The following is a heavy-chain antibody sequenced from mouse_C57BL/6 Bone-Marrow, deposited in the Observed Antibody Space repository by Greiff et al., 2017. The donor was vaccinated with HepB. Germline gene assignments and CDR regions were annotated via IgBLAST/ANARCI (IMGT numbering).Heavy chain of an antibody. CDR1: GFTFSSYA. J-gene: IGHJ4*01. V-gene: IGHV5-4*01. CDR3: ARDDYGSFYAMDY. Sequence: EVQWVESGGGLVKPGGSLKLSCAASGFTFSSYAMSWVRQTPEKRLEWVATISDGGSYTYYPDNVKGRFTISRDNAKNNLYLQMSHLKSEDTAMYYCARDDYGSFYAMDYWGQGTSVTVSS. D-gene: IGHD1-1*01. CDR2: ISDGGSYT.